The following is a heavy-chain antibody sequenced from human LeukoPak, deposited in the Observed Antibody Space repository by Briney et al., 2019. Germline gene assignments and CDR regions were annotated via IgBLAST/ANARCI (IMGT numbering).Heavy chain of an antibody. D-gene: IGHD3-16*01. CDR1: GGSISSSSYY. J-gene: IGHJ5*02. CDR2: IYYSGST. CDR3: ARHGDYWGSSYNWFDP. V-gene: IGHV4-39*01. Sequence: PSETLSLTCTASGGSISSSSYYWGWIRQPPGKGLEWIGSIYYSGSTYYNPSLKSRVTISVDTSKNQFSLKLSSVTAADTAVYYCARHGDYWGSSYNWFDPWGQGTLVTVSS.